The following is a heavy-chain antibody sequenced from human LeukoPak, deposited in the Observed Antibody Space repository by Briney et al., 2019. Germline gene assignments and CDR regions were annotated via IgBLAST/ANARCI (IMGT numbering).Heavy chain of an antibody. CDR3: TTRVTGDFGGYFDC. CDR2: IKSKTDGGAT. J-gene: IGHJ4*02. V-gene: IGHV3-15*01. D-gene: IGHD3-3*01. Sequence: GGPLRLSCAASGFTFSNAWMSWVRQAPGKGLEWVGRIKSKTDGGATDYAAPVKGRFTISRDDSQNMLYLQMSSLKTEDTAMYYCTTRVTGDFGGYFDCWGQGTLVTVSS. CDR1: GFTFSNAW.